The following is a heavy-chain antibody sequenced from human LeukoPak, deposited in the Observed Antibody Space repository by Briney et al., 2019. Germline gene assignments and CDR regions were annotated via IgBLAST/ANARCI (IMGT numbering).Heavy chain of an antibody. V-gene: IGHV4-59*01. CDR3: ARGANVDTAMPLI. CDR1: GGSISSYY. CDR2: IYYSGST. Sequence: SGTLSLTCTVSGGSISSYYWSWIRQPPGKGLEWIGYIYYSGSTNYNPSLKSRVTISLDTSKNQFSLRLSSVTAADTAVYYCARGANVDTAMPLIWGQGIMVTVSS. J-gene: IGHJ3*02. D-gene: IGHD5-18*01.